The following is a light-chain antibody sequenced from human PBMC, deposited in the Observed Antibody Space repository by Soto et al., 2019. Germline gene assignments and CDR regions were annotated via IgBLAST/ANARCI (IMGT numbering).Light chain of an antibody. CDR1: QSIYKW. V-gene: IGKV1-12*01. J-gene: IGKJ4*01. Sequence: DIQMAQSPSSVSASIGDRVTISCRASQSIYKWLVWYQQKPGKPPKLLIYAASSLQSGVPSRFSGSGYGTDFTLTISSLQPEDFATYYCQQADSFPLSFGGGTKVDIK. CDR3: QQADSFPLS. CDR2: AAS.